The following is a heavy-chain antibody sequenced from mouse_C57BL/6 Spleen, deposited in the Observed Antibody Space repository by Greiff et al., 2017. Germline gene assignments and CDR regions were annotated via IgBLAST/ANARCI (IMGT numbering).Heavy chain of an antibody. Sequence: VQLQQSGPVLVKPGASVKMSCKASGYTFTDYYMNWVKQSHGKSLEWIGVINPYNGGTSYNQKFKGKATLTVDKSSSTAYMELNSLTSEDSAVYYCARSWLLGAMDYWGQGTSVTVSS. J-gene: IGHJ4*01. CDR3: ARSWLLGAMDY. D-gene: IGHD2-3*01. V-gene: IGHV1-19*01. CDR1: GYTFTDYY. CDR2: INPYNGGT.